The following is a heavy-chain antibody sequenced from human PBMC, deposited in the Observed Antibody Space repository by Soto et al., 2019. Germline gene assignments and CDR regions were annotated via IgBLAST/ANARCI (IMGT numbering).Heavy chain of an antibody. V-gene: IGHV3-23*01. CDR2: ISGSGGST. CDR3: AKDLEYCTNGVCYTPGYYFDY. Sequence: GSLRLSCAASGFTFSSYAMSWVRQAPGKGLEWVSAISGSGGSTYYADSVKGRFTISRDNSKNTLYLQMNSLRAEDTAVYYCAKDLEYCTNGVCYTPGYYFDYWGQGTLVTVSS. D-gene: IGHD2-8*01. J-gene: IGHJ4*02. CDR1: GFTFSSYA.